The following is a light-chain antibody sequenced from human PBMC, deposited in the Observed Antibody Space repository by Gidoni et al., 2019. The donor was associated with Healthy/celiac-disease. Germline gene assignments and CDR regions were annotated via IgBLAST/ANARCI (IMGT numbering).Light chain of an antibody. CDR1: SGSIASNF. J-gene: IGLJ3*02. Sequence: NFMLTQPHSVSESPGKTVTISCTGSSGSIASNFVQWFQQRPGSAPTTVIYEDAQRPSGVPDRFSGSIDSSSNSASLTISGLKTEDEADYYCQSFDSNSHWVFGGGTKLTVL. CDR2: EDA. CDR3: QSFDSNSHWV. V-gene: IGLV6-57*02.